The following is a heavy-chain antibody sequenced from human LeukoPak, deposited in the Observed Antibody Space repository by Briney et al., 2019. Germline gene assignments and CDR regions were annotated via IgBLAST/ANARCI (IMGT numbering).Heavy chain of an antibody. V-gene: IGHV3-15*01. D-gene: IGHD3-16*01. J-gene: IGHJ3*02. Sequence: GGSLRLSCAASGFTFSNAWMSWVRQAPGKGLEWVGRIKSKTDGGTTDYAAPVKGRFTISRDNSKNTLYLQMNSLRAEDTAVYCCAGDRGGGGAFDIWGQGTMVTVSS. CDR2: IKSKTDGGTT. CDR1: GFTFSNAW. CDR3: AGDRGGGGAFDI.